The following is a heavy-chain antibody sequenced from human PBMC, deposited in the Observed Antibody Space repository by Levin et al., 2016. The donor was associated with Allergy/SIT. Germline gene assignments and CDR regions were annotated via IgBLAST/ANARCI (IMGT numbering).Heavy chain of an antibody. CDR2: ISGSGGST. D-gene: IGHD2-8*01. CDR1: GFTFSSYA. Sequence: GESLKISCAASGFTFSSYAMSWVRQAPGKGLEWVSAISGSGGSTYYADSVKGRFTISRDNSKNTLYLQMNSLRAEDTAVYYCAKDQWSTSFPGCFDYWGQGTLVTVSS. J-gene: IGHJ4*02. V-gene: IGHV3-23*01. CDR3: AKDQWSTSFPGCFDY.